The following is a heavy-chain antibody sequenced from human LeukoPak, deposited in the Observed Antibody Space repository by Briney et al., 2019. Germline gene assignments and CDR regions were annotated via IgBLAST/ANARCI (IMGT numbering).Heavy chain of an antibody. D-gene: IGHD3-10*01. V-gene: IGHV4-31*03. CDR3: ASSPGFHRADAFDI. CDR2: IYYSGST. J-gene: IGHJ3*02. CDR1: GGSVSSGSYY. Sequence: SETLSLTCTVSGGSVSSGSYYWSWIRQHPGKGLEWIGYIYYSGSTYYNPSLKSRVTISVDTSKNQFSLKLSSVTAADTAVYYCASSPGFHRADAFDIWGQGTMVTVSS.